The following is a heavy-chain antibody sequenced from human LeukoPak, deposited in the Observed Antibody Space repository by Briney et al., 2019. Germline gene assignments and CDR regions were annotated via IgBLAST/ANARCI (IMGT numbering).Heavy chain of an antibody. CDR3: ARLSSSWYLREDLGDY. CDR1: GFTFRSYS. J-gene: IGHJ4*02. V-gene: IGHV3-21*01. Sequence: GGSLRLSCAASGFTFRSYSMNWVRQAPGKGLGWVSSISSSSSYIYYADSVKGRFTISRDNAKNSLYLQMNSLRAEDTAVYYCARLSSSWYLREDLGDYWGQGTLVTVSS. CDR2: ISSSSSYI. D-gene: IGHD6-13*01.